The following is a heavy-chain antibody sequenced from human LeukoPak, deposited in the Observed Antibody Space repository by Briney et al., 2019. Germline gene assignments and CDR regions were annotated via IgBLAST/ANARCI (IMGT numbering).Heavy chain of an antibody. CDR1: GYSISSGYY. V-gene: IGHV4-38-2*01. D-gene: IGHD3-10*01. J-gene: IGHJ4*02. Sequence: PSETLSLTCAVSGYSISSGYYWGWIRQPPGKGLEWIGSIYHSGSTYYNPSLKSRVTISVDTSKNQFSLKLSSVTAADTAVYYCASWYYYGSGSRYYFDYWGQGTLVTVSS. CDR3: ASWYYYGSGSRYYFDY. CDR2: IYHSGST.